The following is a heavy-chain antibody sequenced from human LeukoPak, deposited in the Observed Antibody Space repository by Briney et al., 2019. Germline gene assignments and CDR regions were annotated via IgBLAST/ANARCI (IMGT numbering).Heavy chain of an antibody. CDR1: GFTFSSYG. D-gene: IGHD3-9*01. V-gene: IGHV3-53*01. CDR3: ARALNFDWEYYYYGMDV. J-gene: IGHJ6*02. CDR2: IYSGGST. Sequence: GGSLRLSCAASGFTFSSYGMHWVRQAPGKGLEWVSVIYSGGSTYYADSVKGRFTISRDNSKNTLYLQMNSLRAEDTAVYYCARALNFDWEYYYYGMDVWGQGTTVTVSS.